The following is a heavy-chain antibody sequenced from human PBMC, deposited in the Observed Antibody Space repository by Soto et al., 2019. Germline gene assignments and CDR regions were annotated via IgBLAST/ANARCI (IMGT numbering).Heavy chain of an antibody. Sequence: QVQLVQSGAEVKKPGASVKVSCKASGYTFTSYGISWVRQAPGQGLEWMGWISAYNGNTNYAQKLQGRVTMTTDTSTSPAYMELRSLRSDDTAVYYCARAWRDDYGDSGGPHFDYWGQGTLVTVSS. CDR1: GYTFTSYG. V-gene: IGHV1-18*01. CDR2: ISAYNGNT. CDR3: ARAWRDDYGDSGGPHFDY. D-gene: IGHD4-17*01. J-gene: IGHJ4*02.